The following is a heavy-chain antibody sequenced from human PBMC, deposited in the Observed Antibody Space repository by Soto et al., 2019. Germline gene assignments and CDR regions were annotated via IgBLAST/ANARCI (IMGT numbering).Heavy chain of an antibody. D-gene: IGHD5-18*01. J-gene: IGHJ4*02. Sequence: QVQLQESGPGLVKPSQTLSLICSVSGGSINSVDYYWSWIRQTPGKGLEWIGYTSSFGPTDYMPSLKGRVSMSVDTSKNQFSVNLRSVTAADTAVYYCARVQRDSAMGHFDYWGPGTLVNVSS. CDR3: ARVQRDSAMGHFDY. CDR1: GGSINSVDYY. CDR2: TSSFGPT. V-gene: IGHV4-30-4*01.